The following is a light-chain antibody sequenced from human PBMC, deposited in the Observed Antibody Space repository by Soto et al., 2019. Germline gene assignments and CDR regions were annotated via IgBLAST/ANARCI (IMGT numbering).Light chain of an antibody. CDR3: SSYTGSGTLI. CDR1: SSDVGSYNR. J-gene: IGLJ2*01. Sequence: QSALTQPASVSGSPGQSITISCTGGSSDVGSYNRVSWYRQHPGKAPKLMVYEVTNRPSGVSYRFSGSKSGNTASLTISGLQAEDEADYFCSSYTGSGTLIFGGGTKLTVL. V-gene: IGLV2-14*02. CDR2: EVT.